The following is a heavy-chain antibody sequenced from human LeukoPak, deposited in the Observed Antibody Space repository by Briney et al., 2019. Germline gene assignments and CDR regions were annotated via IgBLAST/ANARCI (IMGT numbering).Heavy chain of an antibody. CDR2: ISHNGYDN. J-gene: IGHJ4*02. CDR1: GFTFSNYA. CDR3: ARDVQVATIYPLDY. D-gene: IGHD5-12*01. V-gene: IGHV3-30*03. Sequence: GGSLRLSCTASGFTFSNYAMHWIRRAPGKGLEWVAVISHNGYDNYYADSLKGRFSISRDNAKNSLYLQMNSLRAEDTAVYYCARDVQVATIYPLDYWGQGTLVTVSS.